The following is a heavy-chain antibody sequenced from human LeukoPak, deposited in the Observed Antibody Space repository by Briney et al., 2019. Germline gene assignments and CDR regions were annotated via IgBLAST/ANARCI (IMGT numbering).Heavy chain of an antibody. CDR3: AREYRGEYYFAY. CDR2: IYSGGST. D-gene: IGHD3-10*01. CDR1: GFTVSSNY. J-gene: IGHJ4*02. Sequence: GGSLRLSCAASGFTVSSNYMSWVRQAPGKGLEWVSVIYSGGSTYFADSVKGRFTISRDNSKNTLYLQMNSLRAEDTAVYYCAREYRGEYYFAYWGQGTLVTVSS. V-gene: IGHV3-66*01.